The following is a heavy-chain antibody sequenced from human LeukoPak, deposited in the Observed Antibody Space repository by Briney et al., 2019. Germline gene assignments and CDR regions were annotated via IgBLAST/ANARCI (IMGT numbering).Heavy chain of an antibody. CDR3: ARHEAYYDILTGYYTHYYFDY. Sequence: PSETLSLTCTVSGGSISSYYWSWIRQPPGKGLEWIGYIYYSGSTNYNPSLKSRVTISVDTSKNQFSLKLSSVTAADTAVYYCARHEAYYDILTGYYTHYYFDYWGQGTLVTVSS. V-gene: IGHV4-59*08. D-gene: IGHD3-9*01. CDR1: GGSISSYY. J-gene: IGHJ4*02. CDR2: IYYSGST.